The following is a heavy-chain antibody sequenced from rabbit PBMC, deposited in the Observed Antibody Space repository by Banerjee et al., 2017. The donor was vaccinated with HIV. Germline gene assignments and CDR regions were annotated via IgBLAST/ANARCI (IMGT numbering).Heavy chain of an antibody. CDR1: GFSFSSNY. CDR2: IYTSNGST. V-gene: IGHV1S40*01. D-gene: IGHD8-1*01. CDR3: ARCSSCDL. Sequence: QSLEESGGDLVKPGASLTLTCTASGFSFSSNYICWVRQAPGKGLEWIACIYTSNGSTYYASWAKGRFTISKTSSTTVTLQLNSLTAADTATYFCARCSSCDLWGPGTLVTDS. J-gene: IGHJ4*01.